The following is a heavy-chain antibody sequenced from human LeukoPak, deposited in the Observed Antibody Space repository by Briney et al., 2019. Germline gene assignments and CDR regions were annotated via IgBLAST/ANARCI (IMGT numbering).Heavy chain of an antibody. Sequence: GGSLRLSRAASGFTLRHALMSWVRQAPGKGLEWVGRIKSKTGGGPTDYAAPVKGRLTISRDDSKNTLYLQMNSVKTEDTAVYYCTTYYDILTGLYYFDYWGQGTLVTVSS. V-gene: IGHV3-15*01. CDR3: TTYYDILTGLYYFDY. CDR1: GFTLRHAL. CDR2: IKSKTGGGPT. J-gene: IGHJ4*02. D-gene: IGHD3-9*01.